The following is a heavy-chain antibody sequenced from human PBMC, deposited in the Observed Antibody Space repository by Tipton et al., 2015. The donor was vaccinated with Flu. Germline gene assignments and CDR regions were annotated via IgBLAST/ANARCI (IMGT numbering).Heavy chain of an antibody. D-gene: IGHD2-2*02. Sequence: SLRLSCAASGFTFSRSWMTWVRQAPGKGLEWVANIKQDGREKNYVDSVEGRFTISRDNAKNLLHLQMNSLRAEDTAVYYCARERQDLEVLSPAIEWAFDIWGQGTMVNVSS. J-gene: IGHJ3*02. CDR2: IKQDGREK. CDR1: GFTFSRSW. CDR3: ARERQDLEVLSPAIEWAFDI. V-gene: IGHV3-7*01.